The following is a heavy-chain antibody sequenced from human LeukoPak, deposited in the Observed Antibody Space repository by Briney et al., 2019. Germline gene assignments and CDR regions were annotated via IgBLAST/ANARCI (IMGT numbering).Heavy chain of an antibody. V-gene: IGHV4-59*08. D-gene: IGHD3-22*01. Sequence: SETLSLTCTVSGGSISTYYWSWIRQPPGKGLEWIGYIYYSGSTYCHPSLKSRVTISVDTSKNQFSLKLSSVTAADTAVYYCARHLYDSSGGWFDPWGQGTLVTVSS. CDR2: IYYSGST. CDR1: GGSISTYY. CDR3: ARHLYDSSGGWFDP. J-gene: IGHJ5*02.